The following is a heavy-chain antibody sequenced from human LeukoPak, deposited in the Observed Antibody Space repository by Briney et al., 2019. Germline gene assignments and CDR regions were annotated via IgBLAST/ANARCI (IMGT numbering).Heavy chain of an antibody. D-gene: IGHD1-1*01. Sequence: SETLSLTCTVSGGSISTYYWSWIRQPPGKGLEWIGYIYYSGSTNYNPSLKSRVTISVDTSKNQFSLKLSSVTAADTAVYYCAKGTTNWDDDFYYFDYWGQGTLVTVSS. CDR1: GGSISTYY. CDR3: AKGTTNWDDDFYYFDY. CDR2: IYYSGST. V-gene: IGHV4-59*01. J-gene: IGHJ4*02.